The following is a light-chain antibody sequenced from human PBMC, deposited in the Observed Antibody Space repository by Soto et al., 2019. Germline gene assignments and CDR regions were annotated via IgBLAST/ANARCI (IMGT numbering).Light chain of an antibody. CDR3: QHYHSYSTWT. CDR1: QNILGY. Sequence: DIQMTQSPSTLSASVGDRVTINCRASQNILGYLAWYQHKPGKAPKLLIYDASTLDYGVPSRFSGSGSGTEFTLTISSLQPDDFATYFCQHYHSYSTWTFGQGTKVDIK. CDR2: DAS. J-gene: IGKJ1*01. V-gene: IGKV1-5*01.